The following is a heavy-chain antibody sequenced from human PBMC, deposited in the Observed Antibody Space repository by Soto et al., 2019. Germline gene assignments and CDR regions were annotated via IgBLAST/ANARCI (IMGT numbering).Heavy chain of an antibody. D-gene: IGHD2-15*01. Sequence: LSCPATGFTFSTCAMNWVRQAPGKGLEWVSTISGSGSTTYYADSVKGRFTISRDNSKNTLYLQMNSLRAEDTAVYYCAKSVVVVAAGVGMDVWGQGNTVTGSS. V-gene: IGHV3-23*01. CDR2: ISGSGSTT. CDR1: GFTFSTCA. J-gene: IGHJ6*02. CDR3: AKSVVVVAAGVGMDV.